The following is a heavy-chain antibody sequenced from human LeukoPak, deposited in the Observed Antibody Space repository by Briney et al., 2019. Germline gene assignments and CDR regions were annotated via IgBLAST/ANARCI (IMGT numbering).Heavy chain of an antibody. V-gene: IGHV3-49*03. D-gene: IGHD3-22*01. CDR3: TRSGHYHDSSGYFDY. CDR2: IRSKAYGGTT. Sequence: GGSLRLSCTASGFTFGDYAMSWFRQAPGKGLEWVGFIRSKAYGGTTEYAASVKGRFTISRDDSKSIAYLQMNSLKTEDTAVYYCTRSGHYHDSSGYFDYWGQGTLVTVSS. CDR1: GFTFGDYA. J-gene: IGHJ4*02.